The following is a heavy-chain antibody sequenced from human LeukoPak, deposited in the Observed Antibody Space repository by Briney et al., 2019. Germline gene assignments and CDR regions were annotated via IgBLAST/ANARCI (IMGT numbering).Heavy chain of an antibody. V-gene: IGHV1-46*01. D-gene: IGHD3-10*01. CDR1: GYTFTSYY. Sequence: ASVKVSCKASGYTFTSYYMRWVRQAPGQGLEWMGIINPSGGSTSYAQKFQGRVTMTRDTSTSTVYMELSSLRSEDTAVYYCARDLSITMVRGVPLVWGQGTLVTVSS. CDR3: ARDLSITMVRGVPLV. J-gene: IGHJ4*02. CDR2: INPSGGST.